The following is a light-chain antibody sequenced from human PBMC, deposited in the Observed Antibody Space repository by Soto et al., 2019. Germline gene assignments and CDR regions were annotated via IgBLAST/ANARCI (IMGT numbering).Light chain of an antibody. V-gene: IGKV1-5*01. J-gene: IGKJ4*01. CDR1: QSISSW. CDR3: QQYNSYSP. CDR2: DAS. Sequence: DIQMTHSPSTLSSSVVYRVTITCRASQSISSWLAWYQQKPGKAPKLLIYDASSLESGVPSRFSGSGSGTEFTLTISSLQPDDFATYYCQQYNSYSPFGGGTKVDIK.